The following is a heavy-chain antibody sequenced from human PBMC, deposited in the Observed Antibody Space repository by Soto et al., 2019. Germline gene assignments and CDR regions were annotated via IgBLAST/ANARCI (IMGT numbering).Heavy chain of an antibody. CDR1: GASVSSGSYY. V-gene: IGHV4-61*01. CDR3: ARCYSAWSRYYFDT. J-gene: IGHJ4*02. D-gene: IGHD6-19*01. CDR2: IYNSGNT. Sequence: QVQLQESGPGLVKPSETLSLSCNVSGASVSSGSYYWSWIRQPPGKGLEWIGFIYNSGNTKYSPSIKHSLTLSLNTSKNLFSLKLSSVTAADSAVYFCARCYSAWSRYYFDTWGQGTVVSVSS.